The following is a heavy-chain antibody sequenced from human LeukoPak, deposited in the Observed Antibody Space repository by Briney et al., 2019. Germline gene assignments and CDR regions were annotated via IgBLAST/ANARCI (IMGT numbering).Heavy chain of an antibody. CDR1: GYTFTGYY. Sequence: ASVTVSFTASGYTFTGYYMHWVRQAPGQGLEWMGRINPNSGGTNYAQKFQGRVTMTRDTSISTAYMELSRLRSDDTAVYYCARGYRTVGAIEYFQHWGQGTLVTVSS. CDR2: INPNSGGT. D-gene: IGHD1-26*01. J-gene: IGHJ1*01. V-gene: IGHV1-2*06. CDR3: ARGYRTVGAIEYFQH.